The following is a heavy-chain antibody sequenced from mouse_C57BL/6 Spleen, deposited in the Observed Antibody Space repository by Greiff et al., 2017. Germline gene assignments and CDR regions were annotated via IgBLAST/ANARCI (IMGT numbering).Heavy chain of an antibody. CDR1: GYSFTDYN. J-gene: IGHJ2*01. D-gene: IGHD1-1*01. CDR3: ARGGFTTIVAFDY. Sequence: VQLQQSGPELVKPGASVKISCKASGYSFTDYNMNWVKQSNGKSLEWIGVINPNYGTTSYNQKFKGKATLTVDQSSSPAYMQLNSLTSEDSAVYYGARGGFTTIVAFDYWGQGTTLTVSS. V-gene: IGHV1-39*01. CDR2: INPNYGTT.